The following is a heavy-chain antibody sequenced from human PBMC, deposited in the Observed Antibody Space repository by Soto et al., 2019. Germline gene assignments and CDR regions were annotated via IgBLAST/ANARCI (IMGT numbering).Heavy chain of an antibody. V-gene: IGHV3-73*02. Sequence: EVQLVESGGDLVQPGGSLKLSCAASGFIFSGTTIHWVRQASGEGLEWVGRIRGRADNYATGYAASVKGRSTISRDDSKKPAYLQINSLKTADTAVYFCTRPPDGNNADYCGQGTLVTVSS. CDR2: IRGRADNYAT. CDR3: TRPPDGNNADY. J-gene: IGHJ4*02. CDR1: GFIFSGTT. D-gene: IGHD6-13*01.